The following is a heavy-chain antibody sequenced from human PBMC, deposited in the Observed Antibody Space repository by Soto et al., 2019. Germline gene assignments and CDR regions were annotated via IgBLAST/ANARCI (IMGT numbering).Heavy chain of an antibody. V-gene: IGHV3-74*01. J-gene: IGHJ6*02. CDR1: GFTFINYW. D-gene: IGHD1-1*01. CDR3: ARAPYNLYGMDV. Sequence: VQLVESGGGLVQPGGSLRLSCAASGFTFINYWMHWVRQAQGKGLVWVSRINSDGSSIIYADSVKGRFTSSRDNAKNTLYLQVNSLRAEDTAVYYCARAPYNLYGMDVWGQGTTVTVSS. CDR2: INSDGSSI.